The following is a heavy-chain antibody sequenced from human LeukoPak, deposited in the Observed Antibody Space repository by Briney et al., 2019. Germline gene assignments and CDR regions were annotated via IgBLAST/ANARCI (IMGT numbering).Heavy chain of an antibody. CDR3: AKDTDFGPGYYDSSGYSFDY. V-gene: IGHV3-30*18. D-gene: IGHD3-22*01. Sequence: GGSLRLSCAASGFTFSSYGMHWVRQAPGKGLEWVAVISYDGSNKYYADSVKGRFTISRDNSKNTLYLQMNSLRAEDTAVYYCAKDTDFGPGYYDSSGYSFDYWGQGTLVTVSS. J-gene: IGHJ4*02. CDR1: GFTFSSYG. CDR2: ISYDGSNK.